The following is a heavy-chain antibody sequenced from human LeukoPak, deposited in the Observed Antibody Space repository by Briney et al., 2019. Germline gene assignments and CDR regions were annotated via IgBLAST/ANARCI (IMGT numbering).Heavy chain of an antibody. CDR1: GGTFSSYA. Sequence: ASVKVSCKASGGTFSSYAISWVRQAPGQGLEWMGWISAYNGNTNYAQKLQGRVTMTTDTSTSTAYMELRSLRSDDTAVYYCATQGGSGWFSFFDYWGQGTLVTVSS. CDR3: ATQGGSGWFSFFDY. CDR2: ISAYNGNT. D-gene: IGHD6-19*01. J-gene: IGHJ4*02. V-gene: IGHV1-18*01.